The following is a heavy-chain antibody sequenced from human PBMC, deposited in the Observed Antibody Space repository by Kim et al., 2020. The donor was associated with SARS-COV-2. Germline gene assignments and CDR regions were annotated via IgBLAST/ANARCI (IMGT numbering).Heavy chain of an antibody. CDR1: GGTFSSYA. D-gene: IGHD4-4*01. CDR2: IIPIFGTA. CDR3: ARDSPETYSNYVVPHNWFDP. Sequence: SVKVSCKASGGTFSSYAISWVRQAPGQGLEWMGGIIPIFGTANYAQKFQGRVTITADESTSTAYMELSSLRSEDTAVYYCARDSPETYSNYVVPHNWFDPWGQGTLVTVSS. V-gene: IGHV1-69*13. J-gene: IGHJ5*02.